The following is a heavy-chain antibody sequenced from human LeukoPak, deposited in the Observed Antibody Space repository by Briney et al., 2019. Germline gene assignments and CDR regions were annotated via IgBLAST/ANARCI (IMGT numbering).Heavy chain of an antibody. CDR1: GFTFSSYA. Sequence: GGSLRLSCAVSGFTFSSYAISWVRQAPGKGLEWVSTITGGGDITKYADSVKDRFTISRDDPKNTLYLQMNSLRADDTAVYYCARDRRPWYFDLWGRGTLVTVSS. D-gene: IGHD6-6*01. V-gene: IGHV3-23*01. J-gene: IGHJ2*01. CDR3: ARDRRPWYFDL. CDR2: ITGGGDIT.